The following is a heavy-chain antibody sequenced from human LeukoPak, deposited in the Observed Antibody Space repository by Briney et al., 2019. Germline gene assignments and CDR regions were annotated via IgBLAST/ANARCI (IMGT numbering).Heavy chain of an antibody. D-gene: IGHD4-17*01. CDR3: ARDGDYDWYFDL. CDR1: GGSISSYY. V-gene: IGHV4-59*01. Sequence: PSETLSLTCTVSGGSISSYYWSWIRQPPGKGLEWIGYICYSGSTNYNPSLKSRTTISLDTSKSQFSLKLNSETAADTAVYYCARDGDYDWYFDLWGRGTLVTVSS. CDR2: ICYSGST. J-gene: IGHJ2*01.